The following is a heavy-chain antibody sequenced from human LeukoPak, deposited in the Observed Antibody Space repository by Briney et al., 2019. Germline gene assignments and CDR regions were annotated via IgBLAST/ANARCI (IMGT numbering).Heavy chain of an antibody. CDR2: IRYDGSNK. Sequence: GGSLRLSCAASGFTFSSYAMSWVRQAPGKGLEWVAFIRYDGSNKYYADSVKGRFTISRDNSKSTLYLQMSSLRAEDTALYYCAKSSEYNNYGIDYWGQGTLVTVSS. V-gene: IGHV3-30*02. D-gene: IGHD4-11*01. CDR3: AKSSEYNNYGIDY. CDR1: GFTFSSYA. J-gene: IGHJ4*02.